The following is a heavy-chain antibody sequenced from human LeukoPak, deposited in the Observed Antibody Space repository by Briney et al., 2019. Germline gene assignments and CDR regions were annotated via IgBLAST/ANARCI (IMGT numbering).Heavy chain of an antibody. V-gene: IGHV3-13*01. D-gene: IGHD1-26*01. J-gene: IGHJ4*02. CDR2: IGPGGDT. CDR3: ARGAGSDWIH. CDR1: GFTFSSYD. Sequence: RGSLRLSCAASGFTFSSYDMHWVRQVRGKGLEWVSTIGPGGDTYYSNSVRGRFTISRENARNSLYLQMSSLRSADAATYYCARGAGSDWIHWGQGALVAVSS.